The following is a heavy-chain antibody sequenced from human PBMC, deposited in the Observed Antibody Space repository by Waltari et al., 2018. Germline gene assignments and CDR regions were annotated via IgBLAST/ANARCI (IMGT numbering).Heavy chain of an antibody. Sequence: QVELVQSGAEVKKPGSSVRVSCKASACTFSSYTIRCVRQAPGQGLEWMGRIIPILGIASYAQKLQDRVKSTADKSTSTAYMELSSLISEDRAVYYCARDLSGDGDYYYDYGGQGTLVTVSS. CDR1: ACTFSSYT. J-gene: IGHJ4*02. V-gene: IGHV1-69*08. CDR2: IIPILGIA. D-gene: IGHD3-10*01. CDR3: ARDLSGDGDYYYDY.